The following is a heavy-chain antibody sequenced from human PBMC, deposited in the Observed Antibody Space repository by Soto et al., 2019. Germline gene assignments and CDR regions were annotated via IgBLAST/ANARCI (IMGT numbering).Heavy chain of an antibody. CDR3: ARIPLPQVGSYYYGMDV. V-gene: IGHV2-70*01. CDR1: GFSLSTSGMC. D-gene: IGHD1-26*01. J-gene: IGHJ6*02. Sequence: ESGPTLVSPTQTLTLTCTFSGFSLSTSGMCVSWIRQPPGKALEWLALIDWDDDKYYSTPLKTRLTISKDASKNQVVLTMTNMDPVDTATYYCARIPLPQVGSYYYGMDVWGQGTTVTVSS. CDR2: IDWDDDK.